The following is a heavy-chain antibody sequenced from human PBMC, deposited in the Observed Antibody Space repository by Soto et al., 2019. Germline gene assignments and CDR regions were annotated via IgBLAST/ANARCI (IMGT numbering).Heavy chain of an antibody. J-gene: IGHJ4*02. D-gene: IGHD2-8*01. CDR3: ASGTNGAFFVY. CDR2: ISSRSSTI. Sequence: QVQLVESGGGLVKPGGSLRLSCAASGFTFSDYYMSWIRQAPGKGLEWVSYISSRSSTIFYADSVKGRFTISRDNVKNSQYLQMNSLRAGDTAVYYCASGTNGAFFVYWGQGILVTVSS. V-gene: IGHV3-11*01. CDR1: GFTFSDYY.